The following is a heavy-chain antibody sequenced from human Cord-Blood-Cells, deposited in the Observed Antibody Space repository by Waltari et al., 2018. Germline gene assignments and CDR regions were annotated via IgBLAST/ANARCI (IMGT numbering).Heavy chain of an antibody. CDR3: ARSSSWYEAYY. V-gene: IGHV4-38-2*02. D-gene: IGHD6-13*01. Sequence: QVQLQESGPGLVKPSETLSLTCTVSGYSISSGYYWGWIRQPPGKGLEWIGSIYHSGSTDYNPSLKSRVTISVDTSKNQFSLKLSSVTAADTAVYYCARSSSWYEAYYWGQGTLVTVSS. J-gene: IGHJ4*02. CDR2: IYHSGST. CDR1: GYSISSGYY.